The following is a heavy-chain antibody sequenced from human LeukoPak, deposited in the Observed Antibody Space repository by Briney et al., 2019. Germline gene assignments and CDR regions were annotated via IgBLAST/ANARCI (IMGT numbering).Heavy chain of an antibody. J-gene: IGHJ4*02. CDR1: GLTFSSYA. D-gene: IGHD2-15*01. V-gene: IGHV3-23*01. CDR3: AKDGSYGSSWYFYFDY. Sequence: GGSLRLSCAVSGLTFSSYAMSWVRLAPGKGLEWVSSISSTGGTTYYADAVRGRFTTSRDNSKNTLYLEMNSLRAEDTAAYFCAKDGSYGSSWYFYFDYWGQGTLVSVSS. CDR2: ISSTGGTT.